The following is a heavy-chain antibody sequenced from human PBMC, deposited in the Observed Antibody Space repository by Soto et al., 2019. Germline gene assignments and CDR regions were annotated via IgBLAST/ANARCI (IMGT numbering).Heavy chain of an antibody. CDR1: GFAFSNYG. CDR3: AKGRYVSYFDH. CDR2: ISYDGSKK. Sequence: QVQLVESGGGVVQPGRSLRLSCAASGFAFSNYGIHWVRQAPGKGLQWVAFISYDGSKKCYADSVKGRFTISRDNSKNTLYLQMNSLRADDTAVYYCAKGRYVSYFDHWGQGTLVTVSS. J-gene: IGHJ4*02. D-gene: IGHD1-20*01. V-gene: IGHV3-30*18.